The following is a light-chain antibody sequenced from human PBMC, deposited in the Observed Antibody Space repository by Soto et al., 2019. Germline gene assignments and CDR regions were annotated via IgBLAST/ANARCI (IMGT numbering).Light chain of an antibody. J-gene: IGLJ1*01. CDR1: SSNIGAGYD. V-gene: IGLV1-40*01. CDR3: QSYDSSLSGYV. Sequence: QSVLTQPPSVSGAPGQRVTISCTGSSSNIGAGYDVHWYQQVPGTAPKLLIYGNSDRPSGVPDRFSGSKSGTSGSLAITGLRAEDEADYYCQSYDSSLSGYVFGTGTKLTVL. CDR2: GNS.